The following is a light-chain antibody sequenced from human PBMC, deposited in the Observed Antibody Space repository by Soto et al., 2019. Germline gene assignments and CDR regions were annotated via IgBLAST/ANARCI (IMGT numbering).Light chain of an antibody. J-gene: IGKJ5*01. CDR1: QSVSSY. CDR2: DAS. Sequence: EIVLTQSPATLSLSPGERATLPCRASQSVSSYLAWYQHKPGQAPRLLIYDASNRATGIPARFSASGSGTDFTLTISRLEPEDFAVYYCQQRSHWPPITFGQGTRLEIK. CDR3: QQRSHWPPIT. V-gene: IGKV3-11*01.